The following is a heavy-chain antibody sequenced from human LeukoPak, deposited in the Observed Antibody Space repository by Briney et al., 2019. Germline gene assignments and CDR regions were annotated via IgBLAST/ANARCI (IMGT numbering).Heavy chain of an antibody. V-gene: IGHV3-23*01. Sequence: GGSLRLSCAASGFTFSSYAMNWVRQAPGRGLEWVSGISVSGGSTHYADSVKGRFTTSRDDSKNTVYLQMNSLRAEDTAVYYCAKDVLVRYYDGSGYYCDTWGQGTLVTVSS. D-gene: IGHD3-22*01. CDR3: AKDVLVRYYDGSGYYCDT. CDR2: ISVSGGST. J-gene: IGHJ4*02. CDR1: GFTFSSYA.